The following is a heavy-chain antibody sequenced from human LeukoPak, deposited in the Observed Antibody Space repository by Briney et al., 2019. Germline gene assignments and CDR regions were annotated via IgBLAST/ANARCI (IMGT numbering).Heavy chain of an antibody. CDR3: ARDGMATVPLDY. D-gene: IGHD5-24*01. CDR1: GFTFSSYW. J-gene: IGHJ4*02. CDR2: INSDGSST. V-gene: IGHV3-74*01. Sequence: PGGSLRLSCAASGFTFSSYWMHWVRQTPGKGLVWVSRINSDGSSTTYADSVKGRFTISRDNAKNTLYLQMNSLRDEDTAVYYCARDGMATVPLDYWGQGTLVTVSS.